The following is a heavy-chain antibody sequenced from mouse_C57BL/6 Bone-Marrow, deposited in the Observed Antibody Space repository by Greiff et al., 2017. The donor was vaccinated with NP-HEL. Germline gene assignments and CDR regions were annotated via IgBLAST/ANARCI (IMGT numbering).Heavy chain of an antibody. J-gene: IGHJ1*03. CDR3: VRDSLYYDYRYWYFDV. V-gene: IGHV10-3*01. Sequence: EVKLVESGGGLVQPKGSLKLSCAASGFTFNTYAMHWVRQAPGKGLEWVARIRSKSSNYATYYADSVKDRFTISRDESQSMLYLQMNNLKTEDTAMYYCVRDSLYYDYRYWYFDVWGTGTTVTVSS. CDR2: IRSKSSNYAT. CDR1: GFTFNTYA. D-gene: IGHD2-4*01.